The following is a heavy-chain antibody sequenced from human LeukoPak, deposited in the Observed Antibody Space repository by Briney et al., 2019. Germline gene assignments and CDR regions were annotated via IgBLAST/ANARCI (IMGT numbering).Heavy chain of an antibody. D-gene: IGHD6-13*01. V-gene: IGHV3-53*01. Sequence: PGGSLRLSCAAPGFTVSSNYMTWVRQAPGKGLEWVSVVYTGGSTYSADSVQGRFTISSDNSKNTLYLQMNSLRAEDTAVYYCARGLAAAGLYFDYWGQGTLVSVSS. J-gene: IGHJ4*02. CDR3: ARGLAAAGLYFDY. CDR2: VYTGGST. CDR1: GFTVSSNY.